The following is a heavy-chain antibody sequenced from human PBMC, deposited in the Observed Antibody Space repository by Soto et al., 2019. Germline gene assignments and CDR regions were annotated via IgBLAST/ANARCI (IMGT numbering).Heavy chain of an antibody. V-gene: IGHV4-39*01. CDR2: IYYSGST. J-gene: IGHJ5*02. CDR1: GGSISSSSYY. D-gene: IGHD3-22*01. CDR3: ATYYYDSSGYQNWFDP. Sequence: SETLSLTCTVSGGSISSSSYYWGWIRQPPGKGLEWIGSIYYSGSTYYNPSLKSRVTISVDTSKNQFSLKLSSVTDADTAVYYCATYYYDSSGYQNWFDPWGQGTLVTVSS.